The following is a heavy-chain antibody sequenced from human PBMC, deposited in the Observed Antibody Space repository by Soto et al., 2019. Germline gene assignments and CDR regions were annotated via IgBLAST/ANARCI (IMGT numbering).Heavy chain of an antibody. CDR2: IAYDGSNK. V-gene: IGHV3-30*18. CDR1: GFTFSSSA. Sequence: QVQLVESGGGVVQPGRSLRLSCAASGFTFSSSAMHWVRQAPGKGLEWVAVIAYDGSNKYYADSVKGRFTISRDNSKNRMYLQLTSLRAEDTAVYYCAKAGGNRNWYFDYWGQGTLVTVSS. J-gene: IGHJ4*02. D-gene: IGHD1-1*01. CDR3: AKAGGNRNWYFDY.